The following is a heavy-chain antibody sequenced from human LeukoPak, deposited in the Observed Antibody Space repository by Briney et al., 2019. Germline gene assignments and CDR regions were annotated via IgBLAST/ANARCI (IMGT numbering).Heavy chain of an antibody. CDR2: INPNSGGT. J-gene: IGHJ4*02. Sequence: GASVKVSCKASGYTFTGYYMHWVRQAPGQGLEWMGWINPNSGGTNYAQKFQGRVTMTRDTSISTAYMELSRLRSDDTAVYYCARCDYVWGSYRSPIDYWGQGTLVTVSS. CDR3: ARCDYVWGSYRSPIDY. V-gene: IGHV1-2*02. CDR1: GYTFTGYY. D-gene: IGHD3-16*02.